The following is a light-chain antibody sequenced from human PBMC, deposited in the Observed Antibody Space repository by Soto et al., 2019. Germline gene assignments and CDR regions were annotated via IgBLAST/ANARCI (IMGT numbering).Light chain of an antibody. CDR2: EVS. CDR3: SSYTSSSTLVL. Sequence: QSVLTQPASVSGSPGQSITISCTGTSSDVGGYEFVSWYQQHPGKAPKLIIFEVSNRPSGISNRFSGSNSCNTASLTISGLQAEDEADYYCSSYTSSSTLVLFGGGTKLTVL. CDR1: SSDVGGYEF. V-gene: IGLV2-14*01. J-gene: IGLJ2*01.